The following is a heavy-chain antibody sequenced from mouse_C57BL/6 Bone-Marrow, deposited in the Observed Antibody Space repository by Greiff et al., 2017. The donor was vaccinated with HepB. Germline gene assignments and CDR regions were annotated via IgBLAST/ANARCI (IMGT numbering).Heavy chain of an antibody. CDR2: ISYDGSN. J-gene: IGHJ2*01. V-gene: IGHV3-6*01. D-gene: IGHD3-3*01. CDR1: GYSITSGYY. Sequence: DVQLQESGPGLVKPSQSLSLTCSVTGYSITSGYYWNWIRQFPGNKLEWMGYISYDGSNNYNPSLKNRISITRDTSKNQFFLKLNSVTTEDTATYYCAREGGTSGFDYWGQGTTLTVSS. CDR3: AREGGTSGFDY.